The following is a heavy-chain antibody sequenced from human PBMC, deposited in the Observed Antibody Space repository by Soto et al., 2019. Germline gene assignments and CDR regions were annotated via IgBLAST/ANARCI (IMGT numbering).Heavy chain of an antibody. Sequence: QVQLVQSVAEVKKPGSSVKVSCKTSADTFNRFAFGWVRQGPGRGPEWMGGIIPFFATSKYAQKFQGRVTFTAHESTSAVYMEVRSLTSEDTAVYYCARDSGSGSSVTLYSWGQGALVTGSA. CDR3: ARDSGSGSSVTLYS. V-gene: IGHV1-69*01. D-gene: IGHD3-10*01. CDR2: IIPFFATS. J-gene: IGHJ4*02. CDR1: ADTFNRFA.